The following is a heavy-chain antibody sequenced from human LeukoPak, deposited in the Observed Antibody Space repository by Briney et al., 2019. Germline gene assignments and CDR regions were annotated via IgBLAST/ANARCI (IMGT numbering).Heavy chain of an antibody. CDR1: GYTFTSYY. J-gene: IGHJ3*02. Sequence: ASVKVSCKASGYTFTSYYMHWVRQAPGQGLEWMGIINPSGGSTSYAQKFQGRVTMTRDMSTSTVYMELSSLRSEDTAVYYCARAEDGYNSLWAFDIWGQGTMVTVSS. D-gene: IGHD5-24*01. CDR3: ARAEDGYNSLWAFDI. CDR2: INPSGGST. V-gene: IGHV1-46*01.